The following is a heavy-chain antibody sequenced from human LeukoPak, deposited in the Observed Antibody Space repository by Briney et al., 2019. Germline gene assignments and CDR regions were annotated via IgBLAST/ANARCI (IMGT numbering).Heavy chain of an antibody. J-gene: IGHJ3*02. D-gene: IGHD3-22*01. Sequence: SETLSLTCTVSSASISTYYWSWIRQPPGKGLEWIGYIYSSGSSNYHPSLKSRVTISVDTSKNQFSLKLNAVTAADTAVYYCARGNYYDSRTYYRAFDIWGLGTMVSVSS. V-gene: IGHV4-59*01. CDR2: IYSSGSS. CDR3: ARGNYYDSRTYYRAFDI. CDR1: SASISTYY.